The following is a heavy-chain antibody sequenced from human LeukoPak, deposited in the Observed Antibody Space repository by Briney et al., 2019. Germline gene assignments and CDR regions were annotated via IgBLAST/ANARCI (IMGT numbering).Heavy chain of an antibody. CDR1: GFTFSSSG. J-gene: IGHJ4*02. CDR2: IWFDGSNK. CDR3: ARGDYYGSGSFHYYFDY. Sequence: SGGSLRLSCAASGFTFSSSGMHWVRQAPGKGLEWVAVIWFDGSNKYYADSVKGRFTISRDNSKNTLYLQMNSLRAEDTAVYYCARGDYYGSGSFHYYFDYWGQGTLVTVSS. D-gene: IGHD3-10*01. V-gene: IGHV3-33*01.